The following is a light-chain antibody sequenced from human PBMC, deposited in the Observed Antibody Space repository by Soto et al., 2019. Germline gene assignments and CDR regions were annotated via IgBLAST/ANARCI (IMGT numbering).Light chain of an antibody. Sequence: DIQMTQSPSSLSASVGDRVTITCRASQSISSYLNWYQQKPGKAPKLLIYAASSLQSGVPSRFSGSGSGTDFTLTISSLQPEDFATYYCHQSYSTSLTFGGGTKVDIK. CDR1: QSISSY. J-gene: IGKJ4*01. V-gene: IGKV1-39*01. CDR2: AAS. CDR3: HQSYSTSLT.